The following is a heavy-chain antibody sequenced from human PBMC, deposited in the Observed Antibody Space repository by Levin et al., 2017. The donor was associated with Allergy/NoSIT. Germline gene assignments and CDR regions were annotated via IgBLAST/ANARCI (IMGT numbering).Heavy chain of an antibody. J-gene: IGHJ6*02. CDR2: ISSSSSYI. V-gene: IGHV3-21*01. D-gene: IGHD2-15*01. CDR1: GFTFSSYS. Sequence: GESLKISCAASGFTFSSYSMNWVRQAPGKGLEWVSSISSSSSYIYYADSVKGRFTISRDNAKNSLYLQMNSLRAEDTAVYYCAREGLGYCSGGSCYGSYYYGMDVWGQGTTVTVSS. CDR3: AREGLGYCSGGSCYGSYYYGMDV.